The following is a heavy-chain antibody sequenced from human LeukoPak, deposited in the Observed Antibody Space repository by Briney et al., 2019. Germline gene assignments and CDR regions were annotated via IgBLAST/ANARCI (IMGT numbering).Heavy chain of an antibody. J-gene: IGHJ3*02. CDR3: ARDRGSNGWTVAFDI. CDR2: IYHSGST. Sequence: SETLSLTCAVSGYSISSGYYWGWIRQPPGKGLEWIGSIYHSGSTYYNPSLKSRVTISVDTSKNQFSLKLSSVTAADTAVYYCARDRGSNGWTVAFDIWGQGAMVTVSS. CDR1: GYSISSGYY. D-gene: IGHD6-19*01. V-gene: IGHV4-38-2*02.